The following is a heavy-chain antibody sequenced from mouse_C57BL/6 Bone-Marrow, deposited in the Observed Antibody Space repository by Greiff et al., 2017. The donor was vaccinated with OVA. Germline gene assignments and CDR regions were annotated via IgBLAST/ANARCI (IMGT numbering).Heavy chain of an antibody. CDR2: IYPGDGVT. D-gene: IGHD1-1*01. CDR3: TVLLRDIYFGY. CDR1: GYAFSSSW. V-gene: IGHV1-82*01. J-gene: IGHJ2*01. Sequence: QVQLQQSGPELVKPGASVKISCKASGYAFSSSWMNWVKPRPGKGLAWIGRIYPGDGVTNYNGKFKCKATLTADKSSSTAYMHLSSLTSEVSAVYFCTVLLRDIYFGYWGQGTTLTVSS.